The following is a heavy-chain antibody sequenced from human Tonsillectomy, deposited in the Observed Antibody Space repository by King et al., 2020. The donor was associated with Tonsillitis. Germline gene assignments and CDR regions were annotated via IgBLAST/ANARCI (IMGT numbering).Heavy chain of an antibody. Sequence: VQLVESGAEVKKPGSSVKVSCKASGGTFSSYAISWVRQAPGQGLEWMGGIIPIFGTANYAQKFQGRVTITADESTSTAYMELSSPRSEDTAVYYCARGAYSSGWYRVRYYFDYWGQGTLVTVSS. CDR3: ARGAYSSGWYRVRYYFDY. CDR1: GGTFSSYA. D-gene: IGHD6-19*01. J-gene: IGHJ4*02. CDR2: IIPIFGTA. V-gene: IGHV1-69*01.